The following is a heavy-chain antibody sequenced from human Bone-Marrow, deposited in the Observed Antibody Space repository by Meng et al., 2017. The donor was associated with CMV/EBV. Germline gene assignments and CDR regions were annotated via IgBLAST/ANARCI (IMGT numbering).Heavy chain of an antibody. Sequence: GGSLRLSCAASGFSVSDNYMSWVRQAPGRGLEWVSLIYSGGSIYNADSVKGRFSIPRDSSKNTLYLQMNSLRAEDTAVYYCTRVTVNHYGSGSCFDYWGQGTLVTVSS. V-gene: IGHV3-53*01. CDR1: GFSVSDNY. J-gene: IGHJ4*02. CDR2: IYSGGSI. D-gene: IGHD3-10*01. CDR3: TRVTVNHYGSGSCFDY.